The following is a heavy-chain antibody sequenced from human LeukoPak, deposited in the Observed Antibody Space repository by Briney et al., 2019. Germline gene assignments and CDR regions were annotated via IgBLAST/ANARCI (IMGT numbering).Heavy chain of an antibody. CDR3: ARLGGYCSSTSCYFFD. Sequence: GESLKISCKGSGYSFTSYWISWVRQMPGKGLEWMGRIDPSDSYTNYSPSFQGRVTISADKSISTAYLQWSSLKASDTAMYCCARLGGYCSSTSCYFFDWGQGTLVTVSS. J-gene: IGHJ4*02. CDR1: GYSFTSYW. V-gene: IGHV5-10-1*01. D-gene: IGHD2-2*01. CDR2: IDPSDSYT.